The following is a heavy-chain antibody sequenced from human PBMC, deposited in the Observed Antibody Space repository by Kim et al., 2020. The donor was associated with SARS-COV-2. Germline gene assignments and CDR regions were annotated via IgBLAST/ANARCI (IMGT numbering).Heavy chain of an antibody. D-gene: IGHD3-22*01. V-gene: IGHV7-4-1*02. CDR2: INTNTGNP. J-gene: IGHJ4*02. CDR1: GYTFSNYA. Sequence: ASVKVSCKASGYTFSNYAMNWVRQAPGQGLEWMGWINTNTGNPTYAQGFTGRFVFSLDTSVSTAYLQISSLKAEDTAVYYCARDYPDSSGYYHFDYWGQGTLVTVSS. CDR3: ARDYPDSSGYYHFDY.